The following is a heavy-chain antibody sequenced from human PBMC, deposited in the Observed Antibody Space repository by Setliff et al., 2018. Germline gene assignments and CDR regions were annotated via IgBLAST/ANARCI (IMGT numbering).Heavy chain of an antibody. Sequence: GGSLRLSCAASGFTFSSYWMSWVRQAPGKGLEWVANIKQDGSEKYYLDSVKGRFTMSRDNAKNSLYVEMNSLRAEDTAVYYCAKGLRGVVYYYYGLDVWGQGTTVTVSS. J-gene: IGHJ6*02. CDR1: GFTFSSYW. CDR2: IKQDGSEK. D-gene: IGHD3-3*01. V-gene: IGHV3-7*03. CDR3: AKGLRGVVYYYYGLDV.